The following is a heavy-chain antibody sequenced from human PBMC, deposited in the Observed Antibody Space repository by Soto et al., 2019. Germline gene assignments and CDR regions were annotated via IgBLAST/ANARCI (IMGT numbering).Heavy chain of an antibody. CDR1: GYTFASYA. V-gene: IGHV1-18*01. Sequence: GASVKVSCKASGYTFASYAISWVRQAPGQGLEWMGWISGYNGKTNYAQKVQDRVTMTTDTSTSTVYMELRSLRSDDTAVYFCARVKLATMYDYYYYGMDVWGQGTTVTVS. D-gene: IGHD5-12*01. CDR3: ARVKLATMYDYYYYGMDV. CDR2: ISGYNGKT. J-gene: IGHJ6*02.